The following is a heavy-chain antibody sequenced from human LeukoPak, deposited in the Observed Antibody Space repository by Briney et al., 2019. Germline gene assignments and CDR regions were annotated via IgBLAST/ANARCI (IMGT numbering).Heavy chain of an antibody. CDR1: GFTFSSYG. CDR3: AKKGSYYDILTGYLGDDY. CDR2: ISGSGGST. D-gene: IGHD3-9*01. Sequence: GGSLRLSCAASGFTFSSYGMSWVRQAPGKGLEWVSAISGSGGSTYYADSVKGRFTISRDNSKNTLYLQMNSLRAEDTAVYYCAKKGSYYDILTGYLGDDYWGQGTLVTVSS. J-gene: IGHJ4*02. V-gene: IGHV3-23*01.